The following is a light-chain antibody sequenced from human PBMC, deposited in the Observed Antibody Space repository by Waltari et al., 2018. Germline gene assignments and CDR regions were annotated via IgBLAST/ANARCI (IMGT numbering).Light chain of an antibody. CDR2: AAP. CDR1: QSISSY. J-gene: IGKJ3*01. V-gene: IGKV1-39*01. Sequence: DIQMTHSPSSLSASVGDRLPIPCRASQSISSYLNWYQQKPGKAPKLLIYAAPSLQSGVPSRFSGSGSGTDFTLTINSLQPEDFATYYCQQSSSTPPFTFGPGTKVDIK. CDR3: QQSSSTPPFT.